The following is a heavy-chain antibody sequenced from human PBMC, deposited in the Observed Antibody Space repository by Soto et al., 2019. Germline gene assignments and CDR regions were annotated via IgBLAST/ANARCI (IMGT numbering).Heavy chain of an antibody. CDR2: MNPYSGNT. V-gene: IGHV1-8*01. CDR3: ARVVTDRGGTGASN. Sequence: ASVKVSCKASGYTFTSYDIHWVRQATGQGLEWMGWMNPYSGNTGYAQKLQGRVTMTRNTSISTAYMELSSLTSEDTAVYYCARVVTDRGGTGASNWGQGTLVTVSS. D-gene: IGHD7-27*01. CDR1: GYTFTSYD. J-gene: IGHJ4*02.